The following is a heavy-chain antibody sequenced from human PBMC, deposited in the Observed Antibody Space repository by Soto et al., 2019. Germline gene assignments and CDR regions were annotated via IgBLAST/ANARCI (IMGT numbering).Heavy chain of an antibody. V-gene: IGHV3-33*01. D-gene: IGHD2-2*01. CDR1: GFTFSSYC. CDR2: IWYDGSNK. Sequence: SRRLSCAASGFTFSSYCMHWLRQAPGKGLEWVAVIWYDGSNKYYADSVKGRFTISRDNSKNTLYLQMNSLRAEDTAVYYCARDLRVNPYCISTSCSRTTGYYYGMDVWGQGTTVPVSS. J-gene: IGHJ6*02. CDR3: ARDLRVNPYCISTSCSRTTGYYYGMDV.